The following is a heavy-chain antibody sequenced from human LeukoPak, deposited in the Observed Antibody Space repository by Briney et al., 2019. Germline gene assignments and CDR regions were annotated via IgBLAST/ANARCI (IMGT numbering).Heavy chain of an antibody. V-gene: IGHV1-2*02. CDR2: INPNSGGT. Sequence: ASVKVSCKASGYTFTGYYTHWVRQAPGQGLEWMGWINPNSGGTNYAQKFQGRVTMTRDTSISTAYMELSRLRSDDTAVYYCARAPLPFIAAAGPYNWFDPWGQGTLVTVSS. CDR3: ARAPLPFIAAAGPYNWFDP. D-gene: IGHD6-13*01. CDR1: GYTFTGYY. J-gene: IGHJ5*02.